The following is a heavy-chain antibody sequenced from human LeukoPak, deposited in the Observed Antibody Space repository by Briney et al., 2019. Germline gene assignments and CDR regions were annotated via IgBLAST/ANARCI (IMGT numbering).Heavy chain of an antibody. CDR1: GGTFSSYA. Sequence: VASVKVSCKASGGTFSSYAISLVRQAHGRGLEWMGGISPIFGTANYAQKFQGRVTITTDESTSTAYMELSSLRSEDTAVYYCATRMVYWGQGTLVTVSS. CDR3: ATRMVY. CDR2: ISPIFGTA. J-gene: IGHJ4*02. V-gene: IGHV1-69*05. D-gene: IGHD2-8*01.